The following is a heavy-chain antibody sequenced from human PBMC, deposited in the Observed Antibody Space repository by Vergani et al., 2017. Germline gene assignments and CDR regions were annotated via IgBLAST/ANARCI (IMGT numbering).Heavy chain of an antibody. CDR1: GFTFSTYD. V-gene: IGHV3-13*01. Sequence: EVQLVESGGGLVQPGGSLRLSCAASGFTFSTYDMHWVRQATGKGLEWVSAIGTAGDTYYPGSVKGRFTISRENAKNSLYLQMNGLRAGDTAVYYCARGTASIWFGVDLWYYYYGMDVWGQGTTVTVSS. D-gene: IGHD3-10*01. CDR2: IGTAGDT. J-gene: IGHJ6*02. CDR3: ARGTASIWFGVDLWYYYYGMDV.